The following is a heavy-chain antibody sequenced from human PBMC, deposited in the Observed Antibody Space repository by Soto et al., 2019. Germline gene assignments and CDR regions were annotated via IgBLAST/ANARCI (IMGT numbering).Heavy chain of an antibody. CDR1: GYSFTSYW. CDR2: IYPGDSDT. Sequence: PGESLKISCKGSGYSFTSYWIGWVRQMPGKGLEWMGIIYPGDSDTRYSPSFQGQVTISADKSISTAYLQWSSLKASDTAMYYCAKPSWSGSLSSYEGRDFNGMDVWGQGTTVTVSS. J-gene: IGHJ6*02. V-gene: IGHV5-51*01. D-gene: IGHD3-3*01. CDR3: AKPSWSGSLSSYEGRDFNGMDV.